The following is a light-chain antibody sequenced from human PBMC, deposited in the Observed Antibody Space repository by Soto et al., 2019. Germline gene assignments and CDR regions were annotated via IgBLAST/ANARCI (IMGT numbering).Light chain of an antibody. V-gene: IGKV1-39*01. CDR3: QQSYSTPRT. Sequence: DIQMTQSPSSLSASVGDRVTITCRASQSISSYLNWYQQKPGKAPKLLIYAASSLQSGVPSRFSGSGSGTDFTPTIRSLQPEDFATYYCQQSYSTPRTFGQGTKLEIK. CDR1: QSISSY. CDR2: AAS. J-gene: IGKJ2*01.